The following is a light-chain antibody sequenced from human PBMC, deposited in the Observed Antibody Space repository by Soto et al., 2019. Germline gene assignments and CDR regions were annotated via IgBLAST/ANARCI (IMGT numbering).Light chain of an antibody. V-gene: IGKV1-5*03. Sequence: DIKMTQSPSTLSASVGDRVTITCRASQGISSWLAWYQQKPGKAPTLLIYKASSLESGVPSRFSGSGSGTEFTLTISSLPPDDFAAYYCQQYNSYSWTFGQGTKVEIK. CDR2: KAS. CDR3: QQYNSYSWT. CDR1: QGISSW. J-gene: IGKJ1*01.